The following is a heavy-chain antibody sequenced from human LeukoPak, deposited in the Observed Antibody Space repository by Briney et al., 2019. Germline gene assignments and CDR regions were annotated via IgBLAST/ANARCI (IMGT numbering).Heavy chain of an antibody. CDR3: AKDYCSGGACYLFDY. V-gene: IGHV3-23*01. CDR2: ISSGGGST. CDR1: GFPFSNYA. J-gene: IGHJ4*02. D-gene: IGHD2-15*01. Sequence: GGSLRLSCAASGFPFSNYAMSWVRQAPGKGLEWVSTISSGGGSTYYADSVKGRFTISRDDSKNTLHLQLNSLRVEDTAPYYCAKDYCSGGACYLFDYWGQGTLVTVSS.